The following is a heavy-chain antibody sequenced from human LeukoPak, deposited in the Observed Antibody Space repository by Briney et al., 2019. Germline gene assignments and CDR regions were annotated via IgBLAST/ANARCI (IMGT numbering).Heavy chain of an antibody. J-gene: IGHJ6*03. V-gene: IGHV4-30-2*01. Sequence: SETLSLTCTVSGGSISSGGYYWSWIRQPPGKGLEWTGYIYHSGSTYYNPSLKSRVTISVDRSKNQFSLKLSSVTAADTAVYYCARVPGDYYYYYMDVWGKGTTVTVSS. CDR1: GGSISSGGYY. D-gene: IGHD3-10*01. CDR3: ARVPGDYYYYYMDV. CDR2: IYHSGST.